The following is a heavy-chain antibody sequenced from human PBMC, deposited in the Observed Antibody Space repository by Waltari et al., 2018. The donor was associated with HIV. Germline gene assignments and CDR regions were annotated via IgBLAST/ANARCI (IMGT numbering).Heavy chain of an antibody. D-gene: IGHD1-1*01. CDR3: ARDLNAVELGTGTPGY. V-gene: IGHV1-69*01. Sequence: QVQLVQSGPEVKTPGSSVEVSCKDCGGSLSTFACSWVRQAPGQGLEWMGGIIPIFGTANFAQKFQGRVTFTADVSTSTAYMELSSLTSKDTAVYYCARDLNAVELGTGTPGYWGQGTLVTVSS. CDR2: IIPIFGTA. J-gene: IGHJ4*02. CDR1: GGSLSTFA.